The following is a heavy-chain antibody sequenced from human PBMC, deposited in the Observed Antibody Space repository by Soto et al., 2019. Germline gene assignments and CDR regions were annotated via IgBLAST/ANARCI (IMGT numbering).Heavy chain of an antibody. CDR1: GFTFSSYA. V-gene: IGHV3-23*01. CDR3: AKWHTYNYDSLAFSGFDC. J-gene: IGHJ4*02. Sequence: HPGGSLRLSCVASGFTFSSYAMTWVRQAPGKGLGWVSAISGGDGSPSYADSVKGRFTISRDNSKNTLYLHMNSLRADDTAAYYCAKWHTYNYDSLAFSGFDCWGQGTQVTVSS. CDR2: ISGGDGSP. D-gene: IGHD3-16*01.